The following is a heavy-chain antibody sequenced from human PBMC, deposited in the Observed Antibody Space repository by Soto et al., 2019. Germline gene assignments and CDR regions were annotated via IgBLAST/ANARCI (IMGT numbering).Heavy chain of an antibody. CDR1: GGSVSSGSYY. Sequence: SETLSLTCTVSGGSVSSGSYYWSWIRQPPGKGLEWIGYIYYSGSTNYNPSLKSRVTISVDTSKNQFSLKLSSVTAADTAVYYCSRDYRKFDPWGQGTLVTVSS. CDR3: SRDYRKFDP. V-gene: IGHV4-61*01. J-gene: IGHJ5*02. CDR2: IYYSGST.